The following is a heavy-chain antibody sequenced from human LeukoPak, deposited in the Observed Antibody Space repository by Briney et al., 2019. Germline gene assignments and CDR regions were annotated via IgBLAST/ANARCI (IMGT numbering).Heavy chain of an antibody. D-gene: IGHD5-18*01. CDR2: INPNSGGT. Sequence: GASVKVSCKASGYTFTGYYMHWVRQAPGQGLEWMGWINPNSGGTNYAQKFQGRVTMTSDTSISTAYMELSRLRSDDTAVYYCARDNFYSYGPYYYYYYMDVWGKGTTVTVSS. CDR3: ARDNFYSYGPYYYYYYMDV. CDR1: GYTFTGYY. J-gene: IGHJ6*03. V-gene: IGHV1-2*02.